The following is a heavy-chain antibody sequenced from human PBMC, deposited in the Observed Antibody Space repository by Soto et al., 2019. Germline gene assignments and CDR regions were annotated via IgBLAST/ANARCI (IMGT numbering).Heavy chain of an antibody. CDR3: VRGVYGSEIP. CDR1: GFTVSSNY. Sequence: GGSLRLSCAASGFTVSSNYMTWVRQAPGKGLEWVSLVYSGGATHYAASVKGRFTISTHSSQNTLFLQMNSLRTEDTATYYCVRGVYGSEIPWGRGTKVPVSS. CDR2: VYSGGAT. V-gene: IGHV3-53*04. J-gene: IGHJ5*02. D-gene: IGHD3-10*01.